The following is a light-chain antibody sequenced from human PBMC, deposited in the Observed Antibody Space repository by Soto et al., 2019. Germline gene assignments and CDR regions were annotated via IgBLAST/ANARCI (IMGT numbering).Light chain of an antibody. CDR3: CSYAGSSFYV. J-gene: IGLJ1*01. Sequence: QSVLTQPASVSGSPGQSITISCTGTSSDVGSYNLVSWYQQHPGKAPKLMIYEGTKRPSGVSNRFSGSKSGNTASLTISGLQAEDEADYYCCSYAGSSFYVFGTGTKFTVL. CDR1: SSDVGSYNL. V-gene: IGLV2-23*01. CDR2: EGT.